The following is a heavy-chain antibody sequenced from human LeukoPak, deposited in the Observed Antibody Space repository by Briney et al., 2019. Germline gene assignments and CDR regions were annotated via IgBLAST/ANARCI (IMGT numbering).Heavy chain of an antibody. CDR2: ITSSSSYI. J-gene: IGHJ4*02. D-gene: IGHD3-22*01. CDR1: GFTFSSYE. CDR3: ARHVVAVGFDY. V-gene: IGHV3-21*01. Sequence: PGGSQRLSCAASGFTFSSYEMNWVRQAPGKGLEWVSSITSSSSYIYYADSVKGRFTISRDNAKNSLYLQMNSLRAEDTAVYYCARHVVAVGFDYWGQGTLVTVSS.